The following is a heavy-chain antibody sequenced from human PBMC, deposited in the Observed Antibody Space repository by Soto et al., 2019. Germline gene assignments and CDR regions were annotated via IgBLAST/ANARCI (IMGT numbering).Heavy chain of an antibody. J-gene: IGHJ4*02. Sequence: VGSLRLSCAASGFTFSSYAMSWVRQAPGKGLEWVSAISGSGGSTYYADSVKGRFTISRDNSKNTLYLQMNSLRAEDTAVYYCAKKMERLYYFDYWGQGTLVTVSS. CDR1: GFTFSSYA. D-gene: IGHD1-1*01. CDR2: ISGSGGST. CDR3: AKKMERLYYFDY. V-gene: IGHV3-23*01.